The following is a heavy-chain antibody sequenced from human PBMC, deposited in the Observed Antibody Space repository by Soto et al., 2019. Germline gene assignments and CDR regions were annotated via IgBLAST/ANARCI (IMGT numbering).Heavy chain of an antibody. CDR2: ISWNSGSI. CDR1: GFTFDDYA. J-gene: IGHJ4*02. D-gene: IGHD6-13*01. Sequence: GGSLRLSCAASGFTFDDYAMHWVRQAPGKGLEWVSGISWNSGSIGYADSVKGRFTISRDNAKNSLYLQMNSLRAEDTALYYCAKDMGVFVAAFDYWGQGTLVTVSS. V-gene: IGHV3-9*01. CDR3: AKDMGVFVAAFDY.